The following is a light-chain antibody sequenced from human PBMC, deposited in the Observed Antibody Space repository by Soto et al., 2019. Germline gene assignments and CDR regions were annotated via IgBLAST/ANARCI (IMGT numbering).Light chain of an antibody. J-gene: IGLJ1*01. Sequence: QSVLTQPPSASGTPGQRVTISCSGSSSNIGSNTVHWYQQLPGTAPKLLIYSNNHRPSGVPDRFSGSKSGTSASLAISGLQSEDEADYYCAAWDDSLNGYAFGTGTKVTVL. V-gene: IGLV1-44*01. CDR3: AAWDDSLNGYA. CDR2: SNN. CDR1: SSNIGSNT.